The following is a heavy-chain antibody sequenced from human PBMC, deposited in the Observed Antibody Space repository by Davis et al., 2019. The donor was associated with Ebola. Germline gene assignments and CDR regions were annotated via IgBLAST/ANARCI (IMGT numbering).Heavy chain of an antibody. CDR1: GFTFSNAW. Sequence: GESLKISCAASGFTFSNAWMSWVRQAPGKGLEWVGRIKSKTDGGTTDYAAPVKGRFTISRDDPKNTLYLQMNSLKTEDTAVYYCTTWRWEPPTSGGYWGQGTLVTVSS. D-gene: IGHD1-26*01. V-gene: IGHV3-15*01. CDR3: TTWRWEPPTSGGY. CDR2: IKSKTDGGTT. J-gene: IGHJ4*02.